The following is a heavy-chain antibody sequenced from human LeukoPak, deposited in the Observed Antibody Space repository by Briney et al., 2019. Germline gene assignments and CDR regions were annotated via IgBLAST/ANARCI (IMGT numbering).Heavy chain of an antibody. CDR3: ARDGAARLLRYYYYMDV. CDR1: GFTFSDHA. Sequence: GGSLRLSCAATGFTFSDHAVHWVRQAPGKGLEWVAVISHDGFNQKYADSVKGRFTVPRDNSENMQFLQMNALRPEDTAVYYCARDGAARLLRYYYYMDVWGKGTTVTVS. CDR2: ISHDGFNQ. J-gene: IGHJ6*03. D-gene: IGHD6-6*01. V-gene: IGHV3-30*04.